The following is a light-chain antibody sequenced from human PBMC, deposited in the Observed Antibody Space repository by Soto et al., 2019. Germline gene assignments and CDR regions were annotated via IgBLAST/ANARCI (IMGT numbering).Light chain of an antibody. CDR3: CSYAGSYTPRV. V-gene: IGLV2-11*01. J-gene: IGLJ1*01. Sequence: QSVLTQPRSVSGSPGQSVTISCSGTSSDVGGYNYVSWYQQHPGKAPKLMIYDVSKRPSGVPDRFSGSKSGNTASLTISGLQAEDEADYYCCSYAGSYTPRVFGTGTKVTAL. CDR2: DVS. CDR1: SSDVGGYNY.